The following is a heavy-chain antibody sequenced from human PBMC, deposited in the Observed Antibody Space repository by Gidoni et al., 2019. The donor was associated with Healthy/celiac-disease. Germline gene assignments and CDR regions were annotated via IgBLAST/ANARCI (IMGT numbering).Heavy chain of an antibody. J-gene: IGHJ6*02. CDR3: AKLGISGSDYYYYGMDV. Sequence: EVQLLEAGGGLVQPGGSLRLSCSPSGFTFSSYAMSCVRQAPGKGLEWVSAISGSGGSTYYADSVKGRFTISRDNSKNTLYLQMNSLRAEDTAVYYCAKLGISGSDYYYYGMDVWGQGTTVTVSS. CDR2: ISGSGGST. D-gene: IGHD3-10*01. V-gene: IGHV3-23*01. CDR1: GFTFSSYA.